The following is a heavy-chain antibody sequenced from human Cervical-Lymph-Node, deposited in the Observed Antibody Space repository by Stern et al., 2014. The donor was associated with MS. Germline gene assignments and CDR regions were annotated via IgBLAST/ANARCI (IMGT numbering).Heavy chain of an antibody. CDR1: GGSISSGSFY. D-gene: IGHD5-18*01. J-gene: IGHJ4*02. CDR3: ARETGGYTYGDTDFFDY. CDR2: IYSSGST. V-gene: IGHV4-61*02. Sequence: QVQLQESGPGLVKPSQTLSLTCIVSGGSISSGSFYWNWIRQPAGKGLEWIGRIYSSGSTNYNPYLKSRVTISGDTSQNQFSPNMFSRTAADTAVYYCARETGGYTYGDTDFFDYWGQGALVTVSS.